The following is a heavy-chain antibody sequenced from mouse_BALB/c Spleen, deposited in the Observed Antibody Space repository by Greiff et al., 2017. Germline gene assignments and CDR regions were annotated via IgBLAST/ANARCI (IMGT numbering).Heavy chain of an antibody. J-gene: IGHJ3*01. V-gene: IGHV14-3*02. D-gene: IGHD2-4*01. Sequence: EVKVVESGAELVKPGASVKLSCTASGFNIKDTYMHWVKQRPEQGLEWIGRIDPANGNTKYDPKFQGKATITADTSSNTAYLQLSSLTSEDTAVYYCARSNDYYWGQGTLVTVSA. CDR2: IDPANGNT. CDR1: GFNIKDTY. CDR3: ARSNDYY.